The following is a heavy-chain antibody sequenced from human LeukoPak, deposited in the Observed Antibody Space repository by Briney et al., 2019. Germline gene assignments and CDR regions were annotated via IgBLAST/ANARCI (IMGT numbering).Heavy chain of an antibody. CDR2: ISASGDVT. J-gene: IGHJ3*02. Sequence: PGGSLRLSCEASRFSFSAYPMGWVRRAPGKGPEWVSGISASGDVTFHADPLKGRFTISRDNSKNTLYLQMDSLRAEDTAKYYCAKSLLTTASGTGRAFDIWGQGTVVTVSA. D-gene: IGHD2/OR15-2a*01. CDR1: RFSFSAYP. V-gene: IGHV3-23*01. CDR3: AKSLLTTASGTGRAFDI.